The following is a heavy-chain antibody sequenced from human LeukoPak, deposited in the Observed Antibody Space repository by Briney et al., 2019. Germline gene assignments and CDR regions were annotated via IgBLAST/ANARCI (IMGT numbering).Heavy chain of an antibody. CDR2: MFNSGST. J-gene: IGHJ3*02. CDR1: GGSVSSRDYY. Sequence: SETLSLTCTVSGGSVSSRDYYWTWIRQPPGKGLEWIGYMFNSGSTYYNPSLKSRVTISVDTSKNQFSLKLSSVTAADTAVYYCARDKGIQLWLPHAFDIWGQGTMVTVSS. D-gene: IGHD5-18*01. CDR3: ARDKGIQLWLPHAFDI. V-gene: IGHV4-39*07.